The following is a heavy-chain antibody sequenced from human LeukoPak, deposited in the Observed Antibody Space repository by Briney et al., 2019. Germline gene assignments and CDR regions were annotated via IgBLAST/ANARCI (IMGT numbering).Heavy chain of an antibody. D-gene: IGHD1-1*01. CDR3: ARAGPTTGTSKSQYYYYYYGMDV. Sequence: SVKVSCKASGGTFSSYAISWVRQAPGQGLEWMGGIIPIFGTANYAQKFRGRVTITADKSTSTAYMELSSLRSEDTAVYYCARAGPTTGTSKSQYYYYYYGMDVWGKGTTVTVSS. CDR1: GGTFSSYA. J-gene: IGHJ6*04. V-gene: IGHV1-69*06. CDR2: IIPIFGTA.